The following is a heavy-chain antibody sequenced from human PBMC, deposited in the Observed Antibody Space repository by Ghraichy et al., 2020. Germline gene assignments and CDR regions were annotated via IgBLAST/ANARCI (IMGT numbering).Heavy chain of an antibody. V-gene: IGHV4-39*01. CDR3: ARLPDPYYFGSGSYPPYYCDY. Sequence: SETLSLTCTVSGGSISSRGYYWGWIRAPPGKGRESIGSIYYSGTSYYNPSLKSRVTMSVDTSKNQFSLRLTSLTAADMAVYYCARLPDPYYFGSGSYPPYYCDYWGQGTLVTVSS. D-gene: IGHD3-10*01. CDR1: GGSISSRGYY. J-gene: IGHJ4*02. CDR2: IYYSGTS.